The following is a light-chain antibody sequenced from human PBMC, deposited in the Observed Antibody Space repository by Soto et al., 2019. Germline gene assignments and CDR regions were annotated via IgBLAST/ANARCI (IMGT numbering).Light chain of an antibody. CDR2: SAS. V-gene: IGKV1-17*01. CDR3: LQRHTRPYT. Sequence: DIQMAQSPSSLSASVGDRVTITCRASHAIINDLGWYQQKPGKAPERLIYSASNLQAGVPSRFSGGGSGTEFTLTVSSLEPEDFATYFCLQRHTRPYTFGQGNKLEI. CDR1: HAIIND. J-gene: IGKJ2*01.